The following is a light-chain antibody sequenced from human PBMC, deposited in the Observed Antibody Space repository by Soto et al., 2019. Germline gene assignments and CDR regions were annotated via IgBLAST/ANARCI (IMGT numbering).Light chain of an antibody. J-gene: IGKJ1*01. Sequence: DIQMTQSPSSLSASVGDRVTITCQASRDIRNYLNWYQQKPGKPPKLLIYDASSLESGVPSRFSGSGSGTEFTLTISSLQPDDFATYYCQQYNSYSPTFGQGTKVEIK. CDR1: RDIRNY. CDR3: QQYNSYSPT. CDR2: DAS. V-gene: IGKV1-5*01.